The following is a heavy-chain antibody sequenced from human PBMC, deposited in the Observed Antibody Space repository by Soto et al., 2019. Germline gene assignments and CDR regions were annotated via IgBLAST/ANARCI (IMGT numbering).Heavy chain of an antibody. V-gene: IGHV1-69*06. Sequence: QVQLVQSGAEVKKPGSSVKVSCKASGGTFSSYAISWVRQAPGQGLEWMGGIIPIFGTANYAQKFQGRVTMTADKSTSTAYMELSSLRSEDTAVYYCAREGTVWSGYPQLLNWFDPWGQGTLVTVSS. J-gene: IGHJ5*02. D-gene: IGHD3-3*01. CDR2: IIPIFGTA. CDR3: AREGTVWSGYPQLLNWFDP. CDR1: GGTFSSYA.